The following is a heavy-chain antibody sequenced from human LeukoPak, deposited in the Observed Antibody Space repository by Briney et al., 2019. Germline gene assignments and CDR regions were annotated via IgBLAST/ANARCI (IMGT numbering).Heavy chain of an antibody. CDR3: ARHEVAGNYYYYGMDV. CDR1: GGSISSYY. CDR2: IYYSGST. Sequence: SETLSLTCTVSGGSISSYYWSWIRQPAGKGLEWIGYIYYSGSTNYNPSLKSRVTISVDTSKNQFSLKLSSVTAADTAVYYCARHEVAGNYYYYGMDVWGQGTTVTVSS. V-gene: IGHV4-59*08. D-gene: IGHD6-13*01. J-gene: IGHJ6*02.